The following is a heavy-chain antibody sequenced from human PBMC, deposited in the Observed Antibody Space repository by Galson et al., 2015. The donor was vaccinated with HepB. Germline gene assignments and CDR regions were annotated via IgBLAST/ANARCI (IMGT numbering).Heavy chain of an antibody. CDR1: ADSVSANIVA. D-gene: IGHD5-12*01. CDR3: TRARHLARCMDV. Sequence: CAISADSVSANIVAWYWIRQSPSTALEWLGRIYHRSKWYNDSAVSVQSRITINPDTSRNQFSLQLNSVTPEDTGVYYCTRARHLARCMDVWGQGTTVTVSS. V-gene: IGHV6-1*01. J-gene: IGHJ6*02. CDR2: IYHRSKWYN.